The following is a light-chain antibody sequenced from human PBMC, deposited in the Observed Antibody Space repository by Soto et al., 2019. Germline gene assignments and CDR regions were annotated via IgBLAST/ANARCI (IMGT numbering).Light chain of an antibody. J-gene: IGLJ2*01. V-gene: IGLV4-69*01. CDR3: QTWGTGMV. Sequence: QLVLTQSPSASASLGASVKLTCTLSSGHSSYAIAWHQQQPEKGPRYLMKVNSFGSLSKGDGIPDRFSGSSSGAERYLTISSLQSEDEADYYCQTWGTGMVFGGGTKLTVL. CDR1: SGHSSYA. CDR2: VNSFGSL.